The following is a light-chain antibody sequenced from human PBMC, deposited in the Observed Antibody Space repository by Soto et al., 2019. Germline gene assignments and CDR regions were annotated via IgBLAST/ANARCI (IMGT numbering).Light chain of an antibody. V-gene: IGLV2-14*01. CDR2: EVS. J-gene: IGLJ1*01. CDR1: SSDVGGYNY. Sequence: QSALTQPASVSGSPGQSITISCTGTSSDVGGYNYVSWFQHHPGKAPKLIIYEVSYRPSGVSNRFSGSKSGDTASLTISGLQAEDEAYYYCSSFTNTITRYAFGTGTKLTVL. CDR3: SSFTNTITRYA.